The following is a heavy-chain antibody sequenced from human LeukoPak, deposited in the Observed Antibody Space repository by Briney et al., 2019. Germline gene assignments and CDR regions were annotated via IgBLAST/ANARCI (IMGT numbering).Heavy chain of an antibody. CDR2: IRYDGSNK. J-gene: IGHJ6*03. Sequence: PGGSLRLSCAASGFTFSSYGMSWVRQAPGKGLEWVAFIRYDGSNKYYADSVKGRFTISRDNSKNTLYLQMNSLRAEDTAVYYCARDHPLSSSWYHRDYYYYYMDVWGKGTTVTVSS. CDR3: ARDHPLSSSWYHRDYYYYYMDV. V-gene: IGHV3-30*02. D-gene: IGHD6-13*01. CDR1: GFTFSSYG.